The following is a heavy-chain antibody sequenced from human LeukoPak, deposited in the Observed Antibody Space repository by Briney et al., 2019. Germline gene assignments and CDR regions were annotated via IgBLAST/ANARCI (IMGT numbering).Heavy chain of an antibody. D-gene: IGHD3-3*01. Sequence: PGGSLRLSCAASGFTFSDYYMSWVRQAPGKGLEWVSAISGSGGSTYYADSVKGRFTISRDNSKNTLYLQMNSLRAEDTAVYYCAKDKDFWSHFDYWGQGTLVTVSS. J-gene: IGHJ4*02. V-gene: IGHV3-23*01. CDR1: GFTFSDYY. CDR3: AKDKDFWSHFDY. CDR2: ISGSGGST.